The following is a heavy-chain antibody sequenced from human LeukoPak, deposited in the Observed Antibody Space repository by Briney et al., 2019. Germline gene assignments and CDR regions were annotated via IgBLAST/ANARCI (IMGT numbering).Heavy chain of an antibody. CDR1: GYTFTHYG. J-gene: IGHJ4*02. D-gene: IGHD1-1*01. V-gene: IGHV1-18*01. CDR2: INTYNGDT. CDR3: ALDDWRNASGINDY. Sequence: GASVKVSCKASGYTFTHYGITWVRQAPGQGLAWMGWINTYNGDTKCAQKLQGRVTMTTDTTTSTAYMELRSLRSDDTAVYYCALDDWRNASGINDYWGQGTLVTVSS.